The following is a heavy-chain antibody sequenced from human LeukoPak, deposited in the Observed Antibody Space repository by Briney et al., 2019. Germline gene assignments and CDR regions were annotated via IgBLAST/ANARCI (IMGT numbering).Heavy chain of an antibody. Sequence: SETLSLTCAVYGGSFSGYYLSWIRQPPGKGLEWIGEINHSGSTNYNPSLKSRVTISVDTSKNQFSLKLSSVTAADTAVYYCARRYLRRGSQQRARFDYWGQGTLVTVSS. V-gene: IGHV4-34*01. J-gene: IGHJ4*02. CDR2: INHSGST. CDR3: ARRYLRRGSQQRARFDY. CDR1: GGSFSGYY. D-gene: IGHD1-26*01.